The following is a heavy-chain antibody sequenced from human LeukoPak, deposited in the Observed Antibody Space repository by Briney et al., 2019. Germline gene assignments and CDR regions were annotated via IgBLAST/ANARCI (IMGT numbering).Heavy chain of an antibody. CDR3: AKSRWQQLLYWFDP. CDR1: GYTFSSYA. D-gene: IGHD6-13*01. CDR2: ISGSGGST. J-gene: IGHJ5*02. Sequence: GGSLRLSCAASGYTFSSYAMSWVRQAPGKGLEWVSAISGSGGSTYYADSVKGRFTISRDNSKNTLYLQMNSLRAEDTAVYYCAKSRWQQLLYWFDPWGQGTLVTVSS. V-gene: IGHV3-23*01.